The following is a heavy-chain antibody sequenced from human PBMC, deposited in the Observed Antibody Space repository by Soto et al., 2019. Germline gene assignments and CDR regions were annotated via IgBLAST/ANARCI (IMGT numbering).Heavy chain of an antibody. V-gene: IGHV4-39*01. D-gene: IGHD6-19*01. CDR3: ARPYSSGWSGWFDP. J-gene: IGHJ5*02. CDR1: GGSISSSSYY. CDR2: IYYSGST. Sequence: SETLSLTCTVSGGSISSSSYYWGWIRQPPGKGLEWIGSIYYSGSTYYNPSLKGRVTISVDTSKSQFSLKLSSVTAADTAVYYCARPYSSGWSGWFDPWGQGTLVTVSS.